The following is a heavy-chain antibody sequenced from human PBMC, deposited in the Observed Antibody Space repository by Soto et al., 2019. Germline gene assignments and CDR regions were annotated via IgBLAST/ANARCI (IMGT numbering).Heavy chain of an antibody. Sequence: SETLSLTCAVSGGSISSGDYYWSWIRQPPGKGLEWIGYIYYSGSTYYNPSLKSRVTISVDTSKNQFSLKLSSVTAADTAVYYCASPKIAFYNWFDPWGQGTLVTVSS. D-gene: IGHD3-3*02. CDR3: ASPKIAFYNWFDP. CDR1: GGSISSGDYY. V-gene: IGHV4-30-4*01. CDR2: IYYSGST. J-gene: IGHJ5*02.